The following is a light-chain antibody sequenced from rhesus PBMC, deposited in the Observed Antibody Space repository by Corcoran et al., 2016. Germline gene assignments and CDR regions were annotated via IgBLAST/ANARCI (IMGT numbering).Light chain of an antibody. CDR2: KAS. CDR1: QGISNW. J-gene: IGKJ3*01. CDR3: QHGYGTPFT. Sequence: DIQMTQSPSSLSASVGDRVTITCQASQGISNWLAWYQQKPGKAPKLLIYKASPLQSGVPSRFSGIGSGTDYTFTSSSLQPEDVATYYCQHGYGTPFTFGPGTKLDIK. V-gene: IGKV1-74*01.